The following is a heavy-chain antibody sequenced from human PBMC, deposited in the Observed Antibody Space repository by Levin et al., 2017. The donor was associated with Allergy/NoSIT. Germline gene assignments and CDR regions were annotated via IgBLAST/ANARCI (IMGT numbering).Heavy chain of an antibody. Sequence: GESLKISCAASGFTFSDHNMDWVRQAPGKGLEWVGRSRNRADSYTTDYAASVTGRFSISRDDSQNSLYLQMNSLKTEDPAMYYCARIAGGSSGAIDFWGQGTVVTVSS. CDR2: SRNRADSYTT. J-gene: IGHJ3*01. CDR1: GFTFSDHN. D-gene: IGHD1-26*01. CDR3: ARIAGGSSGAIDF. V-gene: IGHV3-72*01.